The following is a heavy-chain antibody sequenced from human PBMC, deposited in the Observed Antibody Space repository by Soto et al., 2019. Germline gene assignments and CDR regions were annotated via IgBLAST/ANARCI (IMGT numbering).Heavy chain of an antibody. D-gene: IGHD4-17*01. CDR1: GYTFTNYG. CDR2: ISTYNGNT. V-gene: IGHV1-18*01. J-gene: IGHJ6*03. Sequence: ASVKVSCKASGYTFTNYGFTWVRQAPGQGLEWLGWISTYNGNTKYAQKVQGRLTMTTDTSTSTANMELTSLRSDDTALYYCARTTVTASYYYMDVWGKGSTVT. CDR3: ARTTVTASYYYMDV.